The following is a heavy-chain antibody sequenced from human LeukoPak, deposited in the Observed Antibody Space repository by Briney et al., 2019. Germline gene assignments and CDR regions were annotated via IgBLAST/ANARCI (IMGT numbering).Heavy chain of an antibody. Sequence: ASVKVSCKASGYTFTSYDINWVRQATGQGLECMGWMNPNSGNTGYAQKFQGRVTMTRNTSISTAYMELSSLRSEDTAVYYCARRLGYCSDGSCYSLNYWGQGTLVTVSS. CDR1: GYTFTSYD. D-gene: IGHD2-15*01. CDR2: MNPNSGNT. CDR3: ARRLGYCSDGSCYSLNY. J-gene: IGHJ4*02. V-gene: IGHV1-8*01.